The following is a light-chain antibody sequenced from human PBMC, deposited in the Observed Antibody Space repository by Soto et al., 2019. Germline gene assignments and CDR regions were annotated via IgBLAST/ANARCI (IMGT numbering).Light chain of an antibody. J-gene: IGLJ2*01. CDR2: EVS. CDR3: SSYTRRSPVV. V-gene: IGLV2-14*01. CDR1: VYEVGGYDY. Sequence: QSVLTQPASVSGSPGQSITISCTGTVYEVGGYDYVSWYQHHPGKAPKLIISEVSDRPSGVSNRFSGSKSGNTASLTISGLQAEDEADYYCSSYTRRSPVVFGGGTKLTVL.